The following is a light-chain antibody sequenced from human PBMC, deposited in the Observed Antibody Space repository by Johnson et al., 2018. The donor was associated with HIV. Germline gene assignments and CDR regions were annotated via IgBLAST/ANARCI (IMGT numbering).Light chain of an antibody. CDR2: DNN. CDR1: SSNIGNNY. Sequence: QSVLTQPPSVSAAPGQKVTISCSGSSSNIGNNYVSWYQQLPGTAPKLLIYDNNKRPSGIPDRFSGSKSGTSATLGITGLQTGDAADYYCGTWDSSRSALYVFGTGHKVTVL. CDR3: GTWDSSRSALYV. J-gene: IGLJ1*01. V-gene: IGLV1-51*01.